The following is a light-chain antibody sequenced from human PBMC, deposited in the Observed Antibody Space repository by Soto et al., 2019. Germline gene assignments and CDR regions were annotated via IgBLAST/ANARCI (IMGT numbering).Light chain of an antibody. CDR2: VVN. CDR1: SSDVGGYNY. J-gene: IGLJ2*01. CDR3: CSYAGSYTVV. V-gene: IGLV2-11*01. Sequence: QSALTQPRSVSGSPGQSVTISCTGTSSDVGGYNYVSWYQQHPGKAPKLMIYVVNKRPSGVPDRFSGSKSGNTASLTISGLQAEDEADYYCCSYAGSYTVVFGGGTKLTVL.